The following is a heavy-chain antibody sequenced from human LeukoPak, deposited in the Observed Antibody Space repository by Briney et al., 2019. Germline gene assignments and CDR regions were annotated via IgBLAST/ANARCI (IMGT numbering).Heavy chain of an antibody. CDR2: IYYSGST. J-gene: IGHJ4*02. V-gene: IGHV4-59*01. Sequence: NPSETLSLTCTVSGGSISSYYWNCIRQPPGEGLEWIGYIYYSGSTTYNPSLKSRVTIPVDTSKNQFSLKLSSVTAADTAVYYCARGADSSGYYSIFYFDYWGQGTLVTVSS. CDR1: GGSISSYY. D-gene: IGHD3-22*01. CDR3: ARGADSSGYYSIFYFDY.